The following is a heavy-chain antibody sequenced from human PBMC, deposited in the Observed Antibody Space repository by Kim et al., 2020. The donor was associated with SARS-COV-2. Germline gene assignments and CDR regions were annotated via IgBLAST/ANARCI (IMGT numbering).Heavy chain of an antibody. CDR1: GFSFSTYT. CDR3: VRWSAAGDY. D-gene: IGHD6-13*01. Sequence: GGSLRLSCAASGFSFSTYTMSWVRQAPGKGLEWVSHITSSSSIIYYADSVKGRFTISRDNARKSLYLQMNSLRDEDTAVYYCVRWSAAGDYWGQGTLVT. CDR2: ITSSSSII. J-gene: IGHJ4*02. V-gene: IGHV3-48*02.